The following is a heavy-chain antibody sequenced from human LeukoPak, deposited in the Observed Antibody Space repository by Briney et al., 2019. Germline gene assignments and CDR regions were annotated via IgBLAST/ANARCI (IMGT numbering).Heavy chain of an antibody. CDR3: AKELASGPPVWFDP. D-gene: IGHD6-25*01. CDR1: GFTFDDYA. V-gene: IGHV3-9*01. CDR2: ISWNSGSI. J-gene: IGHJ5*02. Sequence: GGSLRLSCAASGFTFDDYAMHWVRQAPGKGPEWVSGISWNSGSIGYADSVKGRFTISRDNAKNSLYLQMNSLRAEDTALYYCAKELASGPPVWFDPWGQGTLVTVSS.